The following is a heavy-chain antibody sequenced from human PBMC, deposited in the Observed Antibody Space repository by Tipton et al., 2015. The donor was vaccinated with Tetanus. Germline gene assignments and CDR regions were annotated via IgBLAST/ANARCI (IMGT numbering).Heavy chain of an antibody. D-gene: IGHD1-14*01. J-gene: IGHJ4*02. CDR3: ARGTGNY. CDR2: ISNSGRT. Sequence: TLSLTCTVSGDSVRGGDYQWNWIRQSPGKGLEWLAYISNSGRTNSNYDLKSRISISRDTSKNQFSLKLSPVTAADTAVYYCARGTGNYWGQGTLVTVSS. V-gene: IGHV4-61*08. CDR1: GDSVRGGDYQ.